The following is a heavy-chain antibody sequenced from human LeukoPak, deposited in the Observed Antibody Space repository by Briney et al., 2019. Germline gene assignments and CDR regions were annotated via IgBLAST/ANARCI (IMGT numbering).Heavy chain of an antibody. CDR2: IWYDGSNI. CDR1: GFTFSSYG. J-gene: IGHJ4*02. Sequence: GGSLRLSCAASGFTFSSYGMHWVRQAPGKGPEWVAVIWYDGSNIYYADSVKGRFTISRDNSKNTLYLQMNSLRAEDTAVYYCARDLGYWGQGTLVTVSS. V-gene: IGHV3-33*01. CDR3: ARDLGY.